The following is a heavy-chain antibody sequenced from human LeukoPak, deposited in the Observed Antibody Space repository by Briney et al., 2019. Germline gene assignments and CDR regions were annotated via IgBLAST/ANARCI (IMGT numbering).Heavy chain of an antibody. V-gene: IGHV3-30*01. D-gene: IGHD3-16*01. Sequence: GGSLRLSCAAYGFTFNSYAMHWVRQAPGKGLEWVAVISYDGSNKYYADSVKGRFPISRDNSKNTLYLQMNSLRAEDTAVYYCARETLYWGQGTLVTVSS. CDR2: ISYDGSNK. CDR3: ARETLY. J-gene: IGHJ4*02. CDR1: GFTFNSYA.